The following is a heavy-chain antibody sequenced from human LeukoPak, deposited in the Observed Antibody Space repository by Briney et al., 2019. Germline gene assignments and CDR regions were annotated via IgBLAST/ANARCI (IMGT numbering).Heavy chain of an antibody. Sequence: SETLSLTCTVSGGSISSGDYYWSWIRQPPGKGLEWIGYIYYSGSTYYNPSLKSRVTISVDTSKDQFSLKLSSVTAADTAVYYCARLASDLDASDIWGQGTMVTVSS. V-gene: IGHV4-30-4*08. CDR3: ARLASDLDASDI. J-gene: IGHJ3*02. CDR1: GGSISSGDYY. CDR2: IYYSGST.